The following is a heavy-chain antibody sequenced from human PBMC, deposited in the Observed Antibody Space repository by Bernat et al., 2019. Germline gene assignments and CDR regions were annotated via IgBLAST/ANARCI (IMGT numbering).Heavy chain of an antibody. CDR3: AKDRKVVWFGEGHYYYGMDV. D-gene: IGHD3-10*01. Sequence: QVQLVESGGGVVQPGRSLRLSCAASGFTFSSYGMHWVRQAPGKGLDGVAVISYDGSNKYSADSVKGRFTSSRDNSKNTLYLQMNSLRAEDTAVYYCAKDRKVVWFGEGHYYYGMDVWGQGTTVTVSS. CDR2: ISYDGSNK. CDR1: GFTFSSYG. V-gene: IGHV3-30*18. J-gene: IGHJ6*02.